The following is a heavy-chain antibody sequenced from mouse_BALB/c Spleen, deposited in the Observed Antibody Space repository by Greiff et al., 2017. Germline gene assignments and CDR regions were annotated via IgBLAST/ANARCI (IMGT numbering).Heavy chain of an antibody. Sequence: EVMLVESGGGLVQPGGSMKLSCVASGFTFSNYWMNWVRQSPEKGLEWVAEIRLKSNNYATHYAESVKGRFTISRDDSKSSVYLQMNNLRAEDTGIYYCTRWIYYYGSSYFDYWGQGTTLTVSS. CDR1: GFTFSNYW. J-gene: IGHJ2*01. D-gene: IGHD1-1*01. CDR3: TRWIYYYGSSYFDY. V-gene: IGHV6-6*02. CDR2: IRLKSNNYAT.